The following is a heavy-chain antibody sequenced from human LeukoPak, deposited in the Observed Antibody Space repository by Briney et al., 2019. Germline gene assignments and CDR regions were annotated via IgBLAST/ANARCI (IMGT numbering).Heavy chain of an antibody. D-gene: IGHD2-2*01. Sequence: PGRSLRLSCAASGFTFSSYGMHWVRQAPGKGLEWVAVILYDGSNKYYADSVKGRFTISRDNSKNTLYLQMNSLRAEDTAVYYCAKDGDIVVVPAAYYFDYWGQGTLVTVSS. CDR3: AKDGDIVVVPAAYYFDY. J-gene: IGHJ4*02. CDR1: GFTFSSYG. V-gene: IGHV3-30*18. CDR2: ILYDGSNK.